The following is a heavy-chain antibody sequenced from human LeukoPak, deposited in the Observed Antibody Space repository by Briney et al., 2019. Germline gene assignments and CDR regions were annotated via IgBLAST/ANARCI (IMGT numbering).Heavy chain of an antibody. CDR2: ISSNGVNT. Sequence: QPGGSLRLSCAASGFIFNNYVMHWVRQAPGKGPEYVSSISSNGVNTYYANSVKGRFTISRDNSKNTLYLQMGSLRAEDMAVYYCARASYTTTWHHLGSWGQGTLVTVSS. V-gene: IGHV3-64*01. CDR1: GFIFNNYV. J-gene: IGHJ4*02. CDR3: ARASYTTTWHHLGS. D-gene: IGHD3-16*01.